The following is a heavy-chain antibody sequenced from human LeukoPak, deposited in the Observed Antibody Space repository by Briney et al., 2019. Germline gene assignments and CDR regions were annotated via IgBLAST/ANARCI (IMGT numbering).Heavy chain of an antibody. J-gene: IGHJ5*02. CDR1: GGTFSSYA. CDR3: ARAVGATYNWFDP. CDR2: IIPILGIA. Sequence: SVKVSCKASGGTFSSYAISWVRQAPGQGLEWMGRIIPILGIANYAQKFQGRVTITADKPTSTAYMELSSLRSEDTAVYYCARAVGATYNWFDPWGQGTLVTVSS. D-gene: IGHD1-26*01. V-gene: IGHV1-69*04.